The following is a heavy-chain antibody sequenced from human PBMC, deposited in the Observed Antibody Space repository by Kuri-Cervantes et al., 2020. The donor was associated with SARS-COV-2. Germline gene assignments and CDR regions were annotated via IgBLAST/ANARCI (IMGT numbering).Heavy chain of an antibody. CDR1: GGSFSGYY. Sequence: ESLKISCAVYGGSFSGYYWSWIRQPPGKGLEWIGEINHSGSTNYNPSLKSRVTISVDTSKNQFSLKLSSVTAADTAVYYCARRDVLMVYAMDFDLWGRGTLVTVSS. V-gene: IGHV4-34*01. D-gene: IGHD2-8*01. J-gene: IGHJ2*01. CDR3: ARRDVLMVYAMDFDL. CDR2: INHSGST.